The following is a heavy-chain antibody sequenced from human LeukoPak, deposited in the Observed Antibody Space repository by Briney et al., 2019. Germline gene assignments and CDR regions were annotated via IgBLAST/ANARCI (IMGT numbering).Heavy chain of an antibody. D-gene: IGHD3-9*01. J-gene: IGHJ6*03. CDR1: GFTFSNYW. V-gene: IGHV3-74*01. Sequence: TGGSLRLSCAASGFTFSNYWMHWVRQAPGKGLVWVSRINSDGSNTNYADSVKGRFTISRDNAKNSLYLQMNSLRAEDTAVYYCAREGAYYDILTGRDYYYMDVWGKGTTVTVSS. CDR2: INSDGSNT. CDR3: AREGAYYDILTGRDYYYMDV.